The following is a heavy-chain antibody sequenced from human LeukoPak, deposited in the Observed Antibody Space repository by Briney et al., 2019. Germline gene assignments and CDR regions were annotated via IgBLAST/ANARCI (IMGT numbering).Heavy chain of an antibody. CDR1: GFTFSSYS. CDR3: ARGRYSSSESYFDY. V-gene: IGHV3-21*01. D-gene: IGHD6-13*01. Sequence: GGSLRLSCADSGFTFSSYSMNWVRQAPGKGLEWVSSISSSSSIYYTDSVKGRFTISRDNAKNSLYLQMNSLRTEDTAVYYCARGRYSSSESYFDYWGQGTLVTVSS. CDR2: ISSSSSI. J-gene: IGHJ4*02.